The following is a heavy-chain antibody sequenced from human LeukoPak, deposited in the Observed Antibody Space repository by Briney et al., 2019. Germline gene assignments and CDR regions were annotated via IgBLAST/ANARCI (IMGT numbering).Heavy chain of an antibody. CDR3: ARVLKYYDILTGYLLSAFDI. V-gene: IGHV1-8*03. CDR1: GYTFTSYD. Sequence: ASVKVSCKASGYTFTSYDINWVRQATGQGLEWMGWMNPNSGNTGYAQKFQGRVTITRNTSISTAYMELSSLRSEDTAVYYCARVLKYYDILTGYLLSAFDIWGQGTMVTVSS. D-gene: IGHD3-9*01. CDR2: MNPNSGNT. J-gene: IGHJ3*02.